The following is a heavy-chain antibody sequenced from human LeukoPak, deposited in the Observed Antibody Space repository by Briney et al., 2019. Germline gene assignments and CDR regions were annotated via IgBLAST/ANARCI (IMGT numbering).Heavy chain of an antibody. J-gene: IGHJ4*02. D-gene: IGHD2-15*01. V-gene: IGHV3-66*01. CDR1: GFTVSSNY. Sequence: GGSLRLSCAASGFTVSSNYMSWVRQALGKGLEWVSVIYSGGSTYYADSVKGRFTISRDNSKNTLYLQMNSLRAEDTAVYYCARGALVGCSGGSCYYFDYWGQGTLVTVSS. CDR2: IYSGGST. CDR3: ARGALVGCSGGSCYYFDY.